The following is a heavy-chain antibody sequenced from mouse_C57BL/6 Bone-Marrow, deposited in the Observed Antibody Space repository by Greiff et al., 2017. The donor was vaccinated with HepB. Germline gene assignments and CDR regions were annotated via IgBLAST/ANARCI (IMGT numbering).Heavy chain of an antibody. CDR1: EYEFPSHD. Sequence: EVKLMESGGGLVQPGESLKLSCESNEYEFPSHDMSWVRKTPGKRLELVAAINSDGGSTYYPDTMERRFIISRDNTKKTLYLQMSSLRSEDTALYYCARIYYDYDSAWFAYWGQGTLVTVSA. CDR2: INSDGGST. D-gene: IGHD2-4*01. J-gene: IGHJ3*01. V-gene: IGHV5-2*01. CDR3: ARIYYDYDSAWFAY.